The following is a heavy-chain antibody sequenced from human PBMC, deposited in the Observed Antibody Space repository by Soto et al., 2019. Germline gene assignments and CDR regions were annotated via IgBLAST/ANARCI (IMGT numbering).Heavy chain of an antibody. V-gene: IGHV1-46*01. CDR2: VNPSGGST. J-gene: IGHJ3*02. Sequence: QVQLVQSGAEVKKPGASVKVSCQASGYTFISYYIHWVRQAPGQGLEWMGMVNPSGGSTDYAQKFQGRVTMTRDSSMSTVYMELSSLRSEDTAVYYCARGGTGSTSSPEAFNIWGQGTIVTVSS. D-gene: IGHD2-2*01. CDR1: GYTFISYY. CDR3: ARGGTGSTSSPEAFNI.